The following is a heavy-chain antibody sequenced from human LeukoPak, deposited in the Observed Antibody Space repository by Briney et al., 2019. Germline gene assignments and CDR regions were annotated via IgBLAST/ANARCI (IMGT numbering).Heavy chain of an antibody. CDR1: GGSISDYY. CDR3: ARDFRGSVDAFDI. V-gene: IGHV4-59*01. CDR2: IYYSGRT. Sequence: SETLSLTCTVSGGSISDYYWNWMRQPPGKGLEWIGYIYYSGRTNYNPSLKSRVSISVDTSKNQFSLKLSSVTAADTAVYYCARDFRGSVDAFDIWGQGTMVTVSS. J-gene: IGHJ3*02.